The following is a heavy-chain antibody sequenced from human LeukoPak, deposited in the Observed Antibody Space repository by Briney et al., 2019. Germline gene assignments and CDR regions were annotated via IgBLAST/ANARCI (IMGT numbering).Heavy chain of an antibody. Sequence: SETLSLTCTVSGGSISSYYWSWIRQPPGKGLEWIGYIYYSGSTNYNPSLKSRVTISVDTSKNQFSLKLSSVTAADTAVYYCARHAYLRGSWFDPWGQGTLVTVSS. CDR3: ARHAYLRGSWFDP. V-gene: IGHV4-59*08. J-gene: IGHJ5*02. CDR1: GGSISSYY. D-gene: IGHD2-15*01. CDR2: IYYSGST.